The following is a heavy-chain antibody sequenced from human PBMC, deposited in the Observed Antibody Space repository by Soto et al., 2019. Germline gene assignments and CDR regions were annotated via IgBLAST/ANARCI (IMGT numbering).Heavy chain of an antibody. D-gene: IGHD4-17*01. CDR2: IYYSGST. Sequence: SETLSLTCTVSGGSISSYYWSWIRRPPGKGLEWIGYIYYSGSTNYNPSLKSRVTISVDTSKNQFSLKLSSVTAADTAVYYCAGNGDYAPYYYYYYGMDVWGQGTTVTVSS. J-gene: IGHJ6*02. CDR1: GGSISSYY. V-gene: IGHV4-59*01. CDR3: AGNGDYAPYYYYYYGMDV.